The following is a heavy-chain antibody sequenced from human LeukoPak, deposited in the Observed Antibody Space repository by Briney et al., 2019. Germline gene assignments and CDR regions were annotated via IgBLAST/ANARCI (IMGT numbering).Heavy chain of an antibody. CDR3: ASTFPYCGGGSCEL. V-gene: IGHV3-30*04. D-gene: IGHD2-15*01. CDR2: ISYAGSNK. J-gene: IGHJ4*02. CDR1: GFTFSSYA. Sequence: GGSLRLSCAASGFTFSSYAMRWVRQAPGKGLEWVAVISYAGSNKYYPASVKGRFTISRDNSKSTLYLQMNSLRAEDTAIYYCASTFPYCGGGSCELGGQGTLVTVSS.